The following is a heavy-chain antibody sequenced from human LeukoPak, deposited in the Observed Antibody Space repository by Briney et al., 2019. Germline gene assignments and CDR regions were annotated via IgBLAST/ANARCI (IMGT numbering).Heavy chain of an antibody. V-gene: IGHV3-74*01. CDR2: INSDGSST. CDR1: GFTFSSYW. Sequence: PGGSLRLSCAASGFTFSSYWMHWVRQAPGKGLVWVSRINSDGSSTSYADSVKGRFAISRDNAKNTLYLQMNSLRAEDTAVYYCAKGRSGGSGFADFDYWGQGTLVTVSS. CDR3: AKGRSGGSGFADFDY. J-gene: IGHJ4*02. D-gene: IGHD2-15*01.